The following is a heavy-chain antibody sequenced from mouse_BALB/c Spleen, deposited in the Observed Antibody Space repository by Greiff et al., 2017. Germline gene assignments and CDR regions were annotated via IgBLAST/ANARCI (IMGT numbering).Heavy chain of an antibody. D-gene: IGHD2-12*01. V-gene: IGHV14-4*02. Sequence: DVKLQESGAELVRSGASVKLSCTASGFNIKDYYMHWVKQRPEQGLEWIGWIDPENGDTEYAPKFQGKATMTADTSSNTAYLQHSSLTSEDTAVYYCNAVTIEGYWGQGTTLTVSS. CDR1: GFNIKDYY. CDR2: IDPENGDT. CDR3: NAVTIEGY. J-gene: IGHJ2*01.